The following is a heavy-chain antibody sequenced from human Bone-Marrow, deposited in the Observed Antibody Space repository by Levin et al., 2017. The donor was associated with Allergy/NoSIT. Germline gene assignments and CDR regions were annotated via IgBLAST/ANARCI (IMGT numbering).Heavy chain of an antibody. V-gene: IGHV4-30-4*01. CDR1: GDSISSGDHH. D-gene: IGHD3-3*01. CDR2: IYYSGST. Sequence: SQTLSLTCTVSGDSISSGDHHWSWIRQPPGKGLEWIGYIYYSGSTDYNPSLKSRAMISVDTARNQFSLKLTSVTAADTAVYYCARAGYDFWSVSDYWGQGILVTVSS. J-gene: IGHJ4*02. CDR3: ARAGYDFWSVSDY.